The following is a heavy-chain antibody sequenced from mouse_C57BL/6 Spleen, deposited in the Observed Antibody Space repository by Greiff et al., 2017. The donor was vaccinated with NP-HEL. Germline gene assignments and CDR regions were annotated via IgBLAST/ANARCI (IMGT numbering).Heavy chain of an antibody. Sequence: QVQLKESGPGLVAPSQSLSITCTVSGFSLTSYCVRWVRQPPGQGLEWLGVIWGSGSTNYHSALITRMGISKDKSNSQVYLKLNSLQTDDTATYYCARVTTVVAWGFDVWGTGTTVTVSS. J-gene: IGHJ1*03. D-gene: IGHD1-1*01. CDR3: ARVTTVVAWGFDV. V-gene: IGHV2-3*01. CDR1: GFSLTSYC. CDR2: IWGSGST.